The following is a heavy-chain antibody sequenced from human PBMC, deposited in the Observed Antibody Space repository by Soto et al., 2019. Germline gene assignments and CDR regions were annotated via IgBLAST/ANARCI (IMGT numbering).Heavy chain of an antibody. D-gene: IGHD3-10*01. Sequence: QVQLVQSGAGVTKPGASVKVSCKTSGYPFSTYGLSWVRQAPGQGLEWMGWSVANSGNRIYAQKFQGRVTMYTDRSTNTGYMELRSLTSDDSALYYCARVAGYGSGNRFFDNWGQGTLVTVS. V-gene: IGHV1-18*01. J-gene: IGHJ4*02. CDR2: SVANSGNR. CDR1: GYPFSTYG. CDR3: ARVAGYGSGNRFFDN.